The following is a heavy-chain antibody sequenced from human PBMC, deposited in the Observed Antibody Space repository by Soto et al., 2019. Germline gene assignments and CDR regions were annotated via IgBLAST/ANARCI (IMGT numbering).Heavy chain of an antibody. V-gene: IGHV3-23*01. Sequence: AGGSLRLSCAASGFTFSNYAMSWVRQAPGKGLEWVSAFSGSGDSTFYADSVKGRFTVSRDNSKKTLYLQLNSLGDEDTAVYYCARDAGELPVVTVGVFVFWGRGTLVTVPQ. D-gene: IGHD3-22*01. CDR1: GFTFSNYA. CDR2: FSGSGDST. J-gene: IGHJ4*02. CDR3: ARDAGELPVVTVGVFVF.